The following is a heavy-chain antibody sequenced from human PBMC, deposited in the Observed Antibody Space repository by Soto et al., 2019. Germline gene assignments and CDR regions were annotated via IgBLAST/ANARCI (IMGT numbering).Heavy chain of an antibody. J-gene: IGHJ3*02. CDR3: APHVHCSGGSCHYDAFDI. D-gene: IGHD2-15*01. CDR1: GYTFTSYD. Sequence: ASVKVSCKASGYTFTSYDINWVRQATGQGLEWMGWMNPNSGNTGYAQKFQGRVTMTRNTSISTAYMELSSLGVEDTAVYYCAPHVHCSGGSCHYDAFDIRGQGTMVTVSS. CDR2: MNPNSGNT. V-gene: IGHV1-8*01.